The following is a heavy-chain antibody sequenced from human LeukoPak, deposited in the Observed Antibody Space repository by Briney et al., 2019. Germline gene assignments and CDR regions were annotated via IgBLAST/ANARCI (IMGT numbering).Heavy chain of an antibody. Sequence: SETLSLTCTVSGGSISTFYWGWIRQPPGKGLEWIGYISYIGSTNYSPSRTSRVTISVDTSKNQFSLKLSSVTAADTAVYYCARASSGYSWFDYWGQGTLVTVSS. CDR2: ISYIGST. V-gene: IGHV4-59*01. D-gene: IGHD3-22*01. CDR3: ARASSGYSWFDY. CDR1: GGSISTFY. J-gene: IGHJ4*02.